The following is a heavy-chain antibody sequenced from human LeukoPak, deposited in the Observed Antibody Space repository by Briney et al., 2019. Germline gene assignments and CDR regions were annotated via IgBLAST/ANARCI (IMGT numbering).Heavy chain of an antibody. V-gene: IGHV4-31*03. D-gene: IGHD3-10*01. Sequence: PSETLSLTCTVSGGSISRGGYYWSWIRQHPGKGLEWIGYIYYSGSTHYNPSLKSRVTISVDTSKNQFSLKLSSVTAADTAVYYCARDLRGIRGVGSNWFDPWAREPWSPSPQ. CDR2: IYYSGST. CDR1: GGSISRGGYY. J-gene: IGHJ5*02. CDR3: ARDLRGIRGVGSNWFDP.